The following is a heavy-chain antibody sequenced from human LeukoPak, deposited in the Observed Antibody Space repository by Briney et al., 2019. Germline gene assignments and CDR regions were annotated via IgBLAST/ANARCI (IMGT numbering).Heavy chain of an antibody. CDR3: ATDQGFYGSGTML. Sequence: GGSLRLSCAASGFTFSSYGMHWVRQAPGKGLEWVAVISYDGSNKYYADSVKGRFTISRDNSKNTLYLQMNSLRAEDTAVYYCATDQGFYGSGTMLWGQGTLVTVSS. D-gene: IGHD3-10*01. CDR2: ISYDGSNK. J-gene: IGHJ4*02. CDR1: GFTFSSYG. V-gene: IGHV3-30*03.